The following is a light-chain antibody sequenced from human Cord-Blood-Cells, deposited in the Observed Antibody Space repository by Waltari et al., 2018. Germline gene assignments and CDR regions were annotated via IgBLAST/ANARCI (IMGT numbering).Light chain of an antibody. CDR2: EVS. CDR1: SSDVGGYNY. CDR3: SSYTSSSTLV. Sequence: QSALTQPASVSGSPGQSITISCTGTSSDVGGYNYVPWYQPHPGKAPKLLIYEVSHRPSGVSNRFSGSKAGNTASLTISGLQAEDEADYYCSSYTSSSTLVFGGGTKLTVL. V-gene: IGLV2-14*01. J-gene: IGLJ3*02.